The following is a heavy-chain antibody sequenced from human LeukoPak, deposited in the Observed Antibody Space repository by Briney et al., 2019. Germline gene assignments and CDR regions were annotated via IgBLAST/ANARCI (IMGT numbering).Heavy chain of an antibody. J-gene: IGHJ4*02. CDR1: GGSISSYY. CDR3: ARGGPLTNPPLIDD. Sequence: ETLSLTCTVSGGSISSYYWSWIRQPPGKGLEWIGYIYYSGSTNYNPSLKSRVTISVDTSKNQFSLKLSSVTAADTAVYYCARGGPLTNPPLIDDCVQPTLVTVYS. CDR2: IYYSGST. D-gene: IGHD1-1*01. V-gene: IGHV4-59*01.